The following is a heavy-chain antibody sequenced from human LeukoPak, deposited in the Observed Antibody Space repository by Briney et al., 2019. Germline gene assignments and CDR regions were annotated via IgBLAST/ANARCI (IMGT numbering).Heavy chain of an antibody. V-gene: IGHV4-30-4*01. J-gene: IGHJ6*02. CDR1: GGSISSGDYY. Sequence: SETLSLTCTVSGGSISSGDYYWSWIRQPPGKGLEWIGYIYYSGSTHYNPSLKSRVTISVDTSKNQFSLKLSSVTAADTAVYYCARSQLGYYYGMDVWGQGTTVTVSS. CDR2: IYYSGST. CDR3: ARSQLGYYYGMDV. D-gene: IGHD5-18*01.